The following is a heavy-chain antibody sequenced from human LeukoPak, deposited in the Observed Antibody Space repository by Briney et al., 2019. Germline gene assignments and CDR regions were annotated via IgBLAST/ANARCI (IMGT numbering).Heavy chain of an antibody. V-gene: IGHV4-38-2*02. D-gene: IGHD4-11*01. CDR3: ARGLYSNYFDY. CDR2: IYHSGST. CDR1: GGSISAYY. Sequence: SETLSPTCSVSGGSISAYYWGWIRQPPGKGLEWIGSIYHSGSTYYNPSLKSRVTISVDTSKNQFSLKLSSVTAADTAVYYCARGLYSNYFDYWGQGTLVTVSS. J-gene: IGHJ4*02.